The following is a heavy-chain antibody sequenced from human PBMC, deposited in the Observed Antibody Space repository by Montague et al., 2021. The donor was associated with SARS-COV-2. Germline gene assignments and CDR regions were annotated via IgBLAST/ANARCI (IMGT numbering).Heavy chain of an antibody. D-gene: IGHD3-22*01. CDR3: TIEGNITTICSGCPRDWFDP. V-gene: IGHV4-61*02. CDR1: GDSISRNNLY. CDR2: IYTTGSP. J-gene: IGHJ5*02. Sequence: TLSLTCTLSGDSISRNNLYWTWIRQPAGKGLEWIGRIYTTGSPEYNPSLKSRVTLSLDTSKNQFSLRLSSVTAADAAVYYCTIEGNITTICSGCPRDWFDPWGQGTLVTVSS.